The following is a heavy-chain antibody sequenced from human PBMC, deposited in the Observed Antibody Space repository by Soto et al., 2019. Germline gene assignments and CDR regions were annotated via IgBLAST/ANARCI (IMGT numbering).Heavy chain of an antibody. V-gene: IGHV1-69*13. CDR2: IIPIFGTT. D-gene: IGHD6-19*01. CDR1: GGTFSSYA. Sequence: ASVKVSCKASGGTFSSYAISWVRQAPGQGLEWMGGIIPIFGTTNYAQKFQGRVTITADESTSTAYMELSSLRSEETAVYYCAREDISSGWGNDAFDIWGQGTMVTVSS. CDR3: AREDISSGWGNDAFDI. J-gene: IGHJ3*02.